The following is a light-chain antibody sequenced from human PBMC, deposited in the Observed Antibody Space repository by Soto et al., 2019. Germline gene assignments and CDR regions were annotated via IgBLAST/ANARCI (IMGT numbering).Light chain of an antibody. CDR2: GAS. Sequence: EIVLTQSPGTLSLSPGERATLSCRASQSVNNDYLAWYQQKPGQAPRLLIYGASRRATGIPDRFSGSGSGTDFTLTISRLEPEDFAVYYCQQYNYWPRTFGQGTKLEI. CDR3: QQYNYWPRT. J-gene: IGKJ2*01. V-gene: IGKV3-20*01. CDR1: QSVNNDY.